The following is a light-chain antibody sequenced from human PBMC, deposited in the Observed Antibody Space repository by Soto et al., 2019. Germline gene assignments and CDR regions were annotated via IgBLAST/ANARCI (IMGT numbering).Light chain of an antibody. CDR2: EVS. CDR1: SSDVHIYNR. V-gene: IGLV2-18*02. Sequence: QSALTQPPSVSGSPGQSVTISCTGTSSDVHIYNRVSWYQQPPGAAPKLMIYEVSNRPSGVPDRFSGSKSANTASLTISGLQAEDEADYYCCSYAGGVIFGGGTKVTVL. CDR3: CSYAGGVI. J-gene: IGLJ2*01.